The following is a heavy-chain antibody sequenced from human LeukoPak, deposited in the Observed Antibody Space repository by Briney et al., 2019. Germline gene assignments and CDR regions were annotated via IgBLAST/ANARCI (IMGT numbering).Heavy chain of an antibody. Sequence: SETLSLTCTVSGGSISPYYWSWIRQPPGKGLEWIGYIYYSGSTNYNPSLKSRVTISVDTSKNQFSLKLTSVTAADTAVYYCARRYYSGGSCHPDYWGQGTLVTVSS. D-gene: IGHD2-15*01. V-gene: IGHV4-59*01. J-gene: IGHJ4*02. CDR1: GGSISPYY. CDR2: IYYSGST. CDR3: ARRYYSGGSCHPDY.